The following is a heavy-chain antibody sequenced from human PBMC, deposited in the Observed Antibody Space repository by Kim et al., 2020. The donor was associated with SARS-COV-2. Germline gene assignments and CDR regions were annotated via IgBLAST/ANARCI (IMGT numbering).Heavy chain of an antibody. J-gene: IGHJ4*02. V-gene: IGHV4-34*01. Sequence: STNYNPSLKSRVTISVDTSKNQFSLKLSSVTAADTAVYYCARGSNWAFDYWGQGTLVTVSS. CDR2: ST. CDR3: ARGSNWAFDY. D-gene: IGHD7-27*01.